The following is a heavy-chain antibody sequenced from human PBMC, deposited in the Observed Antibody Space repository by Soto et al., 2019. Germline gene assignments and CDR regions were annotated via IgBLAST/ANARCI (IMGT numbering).Heavy chain of an antibody. Sequence: SETLSLTCTVSGGSISDYYWSWIRQPPGKGLEWIGYMYDSGSTRYNPSLNSRVTISVDTSKNQFSLKLSSVTAADTAVYYCAREELASGWFDPWGQGTLVTVSS. J-gene: IGHJ5*02. CDR3: AREELASGWFDP. D-gene: IGHD1-26*01. CDR2: MYDSGST. V-gene: IGHV4-59*01. CDR1: GGSISDYY.